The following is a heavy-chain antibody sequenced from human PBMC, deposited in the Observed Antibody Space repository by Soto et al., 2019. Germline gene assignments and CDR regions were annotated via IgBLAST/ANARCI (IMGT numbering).Heavy chain of an antibody. V-gene: IGHV4-38-2*01. CDR2: IYPSGST. Sequence: SESLSLTCAVSGYSIDSGYWGWIRQPPGKGMEWIGNIYPSGSTYYNPSLKSRVTISIDTSKNQFSLKVSSVTAADTAVYYCAKYGEDYYDGMDVWGQGTTVTVSS. CDR3: AKYGEDYYDGMDV. CDR1: GYSIDSGY. J-gene: IGHJ6*02. D-gene: IGHD4-17*01.